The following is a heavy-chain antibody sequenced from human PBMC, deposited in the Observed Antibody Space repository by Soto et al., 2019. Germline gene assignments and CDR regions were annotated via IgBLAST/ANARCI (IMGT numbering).Heavy chain of an antibody. CDR3: SVYQYGGSVNGFST. CDR1: GLSLSKTGES. V-gene: IGHV2-5*02. J-gene: IGHJ3*01. CDR2: IYWDDEK. D-gene: IGHD3-16*01. Sequence: QITLRESGPTLVKPTQTLTLTCSFSGLSLSKTGESVGWIRQPPGKALEWLALIYWDDEKRYSPSLKSRVTIAKDMSKKQVVLAMTIMDPVDTATYYCSVYQYGGSVNGFSTWGQGTLVTVSS.